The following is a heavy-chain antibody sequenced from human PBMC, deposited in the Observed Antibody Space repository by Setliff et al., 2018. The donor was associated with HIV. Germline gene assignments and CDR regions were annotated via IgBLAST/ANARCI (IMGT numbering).Heavy chain of an antibody. J-gene: IGHJ6*03. V-gene: IGHV1-69*02. CDR2: IIPSLGVA. D-gene: IGHD3-3*01. Sequence: GASVKVSCQASRSTFNSHTINWVRQAPGQGLDWMGRIIPSLGVANYAQRFQGKVTINADKYTSTAYMELTSLRFDDTAMYYCVRGVQSPPHYSYYYLDVWGEGTMVTVSS. CDR3: VRGVQSPPHYSYYYLDV. CDR1: RSTFNSHT.